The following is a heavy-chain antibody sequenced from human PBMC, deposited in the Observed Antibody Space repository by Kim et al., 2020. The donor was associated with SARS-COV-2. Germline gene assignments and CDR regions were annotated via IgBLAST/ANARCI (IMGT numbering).Heavy chain of an antibody. Sequence: GGSLRLSCAASGFIFSSYGMHWVRQAPGKGLEWVAVISYDGSNKNYVDSVKGRFTISRDNSRKTMYLQMDSLRAEDTAVYYCARDPERGYSYGWGAFDIWVQVTMVTVSS. J-gene: IGHJ3*02. CDR2: ISYDGSNK. V-gene: IGHV3-33*05. CDR3: ARDPERGYSYGWGAFDI. CDR1: GFIFSSYG. D-gene: IGHD5-18*01.